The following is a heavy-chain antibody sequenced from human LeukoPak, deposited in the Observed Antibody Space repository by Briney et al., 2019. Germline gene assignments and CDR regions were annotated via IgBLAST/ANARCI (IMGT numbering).Heavy chain of an antibody. V-gene: IGHV3-30*02. J-gene: IGHJ3*02. CDR2: IRYDGSNK. CDR3: AKDLSFSSSWPDAFDI. D-gene: IGHD6-13*01. CDR1: GFTFSSYG. Sequence: GGSLRLSCAASGFTFSSYGMHWVRQAPGKGLEWVAFIRYDGSNKYYADSVKGRFTISRDNSKNALYLQMNSLRAEDTAVYYCAKDLSFSSSWPDAFDIWGQGTMVTVSS.